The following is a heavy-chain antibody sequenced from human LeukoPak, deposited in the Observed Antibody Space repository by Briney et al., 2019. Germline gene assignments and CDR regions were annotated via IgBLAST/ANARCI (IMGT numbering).Heavy chain of an antibody. J-gene: IGHJ4*02. V-gene: IGHV1-2*06. CDR3: ARGGTEAGSGDY. Sequence: ASVKVSCKASGYTFTAYYIHWVRQAPGQGLEWMGRINPNSGGTDFAQKFQGRVTMTRDTSISTAYMELSRLRSDDTAIYYCARGGTEAGSGDYWGQGTLVTASS. CDR2: INPNSGGT. CDR1: GYTFTAYY. D-gene: IGHD3-10*01.